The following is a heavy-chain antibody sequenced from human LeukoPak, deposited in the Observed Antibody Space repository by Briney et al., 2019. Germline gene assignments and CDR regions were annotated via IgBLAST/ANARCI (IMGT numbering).Heavy chain of an antibody. CDR2: IYYSGTT. CDR3: ARDRGGASGDDY. CDR1: GGSISSVGYY. V-gene: IGHV4-31*03. D-gene: IGHD3-16*01. J-gene: IGHJ4*02. Sequence: SDTLSLTCTVSGGSISSVGYYWSWIRQHPGKGLEWIGYIYYSGTTYYIPSLKSRVTISVDTSKNQFSLKLSSVTAADTAVYYCARDRGGASGDDYWGQGTLVTVSS.